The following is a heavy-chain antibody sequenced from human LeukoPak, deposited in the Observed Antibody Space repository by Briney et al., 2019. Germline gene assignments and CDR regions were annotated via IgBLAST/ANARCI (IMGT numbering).Heavy chain of an antibody. CDR3: AGAEIAAAGTFDY. J-gene: IGHJ4*02. CDR1: GGSISRYY. D-gene: IGHD6-13*01. V-gene: IGHV4-4*07. Sequence: PSETLSLTCTVSGGSISRYYWDWIRQPAGTGLEWIGHIYSSGSTNYNPSLESRVTMSVDTSKNQFSLKLSSVTAADTAVYYCAGAEIAAAGTFDYWGQGTLVTVSS. CDR2: IYSSGST.